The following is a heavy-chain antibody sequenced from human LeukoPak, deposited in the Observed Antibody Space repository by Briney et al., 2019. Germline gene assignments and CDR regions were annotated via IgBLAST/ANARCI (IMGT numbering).Heavy chain of an antibody. D-gene: IGHD2-8*02. CDR1: GFTFSRYD. CDR2: ISGSGGYT. CDR3: AKGSPLGYCAGAVCYTKIIYFDY. J-gene: IGHJ4*02. V-gene: IGHV3-23*01. Sequence: GGSLRLSCAASGFTFSRYDMIWLRQAPGKGLEWVSSISGSGGYTYYAASVKGRFTISRDNSKNTLYLQMNSLRADDTAESYCAKGSPLGYCAGAVCYTKIIYFDYWGQGTLVTVSS.